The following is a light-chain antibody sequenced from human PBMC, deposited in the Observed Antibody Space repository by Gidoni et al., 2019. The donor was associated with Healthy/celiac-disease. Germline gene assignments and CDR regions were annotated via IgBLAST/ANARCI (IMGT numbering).Light chain of an antibody. V-gene: IGKV1-27*01. J-gene: IGKJ1*01. CDR1: QCISNY. CDR3: QKYNSAPLT. CDR2: AAS. Sequence: DIQMTQSPSSLSASVGDRVTITCRASQCISNYLALYQQKPGKVPKLLIYAASTLQSGVPSRFSCSGSGTDFTLTIISLQPEDVATYYCQKYNSAPLTFGQGTKVEIK.